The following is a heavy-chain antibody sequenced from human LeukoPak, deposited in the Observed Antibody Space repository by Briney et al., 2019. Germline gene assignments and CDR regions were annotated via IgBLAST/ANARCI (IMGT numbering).Heavy chain of an antibody. CDR3: AKHLED. CDR1: GFTFSSYS. Sequence: GGSLRLSCAASGFTFSSYSMNWVRQAPGKGLEWVAVISYDGSNKYYADSVKGRFTISRDNSKNTLYLQMNSLRAEDTAVYYCAKHLEDWGQGTLVTVSS. D-gene: IGHD3-3*01. V-gene: IGHV3-30*18. J-gene: IGHJ4*02. CDR2: ISYDGSNK.